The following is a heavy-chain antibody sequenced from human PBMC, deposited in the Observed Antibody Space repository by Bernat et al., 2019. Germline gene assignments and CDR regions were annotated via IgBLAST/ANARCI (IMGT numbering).Heavy chain of an antibody. Sequence: QVQLVESGGGVVQPGRSLRLSCAASGFTFSSYAIHWLRQPPGKGLEWVAVISHDGSNKYYADSVKGRLTISRDNSKNTLYLQMNSLRAEDTAVYYCAKALYSSSWYFAGGFDYWGQGALVTVSS. CDR3: AKALYSSSWYFAGGFDY. J-gene: IGHJ4*02. D-gene: IGHD6-13*01. V-gene: IGHV3-30*18. CDR1: GFTFSSYA. CDR2: ISHDGSNK.